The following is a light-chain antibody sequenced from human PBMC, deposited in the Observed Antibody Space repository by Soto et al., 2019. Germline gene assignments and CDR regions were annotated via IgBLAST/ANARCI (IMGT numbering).Light chain of an antibody. CDR3: QQYGSSGT. Sequence: EIVLTQSPATLSLSPGERATLSCRASQNVSSYLAWYQQKPGQAPRLLIYDASNRATGIPARFSGSGSGTDFTLTINRLEPEDFALYYCQQYGSSGTFGQGTKVDI. CDR1: QNVSSY. V-gene: IGKV3-11*01. J-gene: IGKJ1*01. CDR2: DAS.